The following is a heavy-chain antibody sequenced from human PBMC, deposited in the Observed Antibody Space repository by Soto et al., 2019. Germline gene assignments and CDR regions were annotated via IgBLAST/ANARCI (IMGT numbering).Heavy chain of an antibody. CDR1: GGSISSYY. CDR3: ASTITGTTVTYFDY. J-gene: IGHJ4*02. CDR2: IYYSGST. V-gene: IGHV4-59*01. Sequence: PSETLSLTCTVSGGSISSYYWSWIRQPPGKGLEWIGYIYYSGSTNYNPSLKSRVTISVDTSKNQFSLKLSSVTAADTAVYYCASTITGTTVTYFDYWGQGTLVTVSS. D-gene: IGHD1-7*01.